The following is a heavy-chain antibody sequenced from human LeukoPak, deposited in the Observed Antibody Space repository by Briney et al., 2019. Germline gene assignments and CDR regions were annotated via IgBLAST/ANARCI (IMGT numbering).Heavy chain of an antibody. CDR2: ISSSSSYI. CDR1: GFTFSSYS. CDR3: AKRGSGWYGPFDY. D-gene: IGHD6-19*01. V-gene: IGHV3-21*01. Sequence: GGSLRLSCAASGFTFSSYSMNWVRQAPGKGLEWVSSISSSSSYIYYADSVKGRFTISRDNSKNTLYLQMNSLRAEDTAVYYCAKRGSGWYGPFDYWGQGTLVTVSS. J-gene: IGHJ4*02.